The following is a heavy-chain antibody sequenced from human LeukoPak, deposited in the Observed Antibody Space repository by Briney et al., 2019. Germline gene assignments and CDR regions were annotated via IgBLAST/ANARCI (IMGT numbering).Heavy chain of an antibody. CDR3: AWVGRYSSTWPPEGDDALDL. J-gene: IGHJ3*01. Sequence: ASVKFSCKASGFPFTSYGITWVRQAPGQGLEWMGWISAYIENTNYAQSLQGRVTMTTDTSTSTAYMELRSLRSDDTALYYCAWVGRYSSTWPPEGDDALDLWAQGTKLSVPS. D-gene: IGHD6-13*01. V-gene: IGHV1-18*01. CDR1: GFPFTSYG. CDR2: ISAYIENT.